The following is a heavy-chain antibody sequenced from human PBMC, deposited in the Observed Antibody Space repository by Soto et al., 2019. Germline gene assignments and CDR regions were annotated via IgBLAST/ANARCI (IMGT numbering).Heavy chain of an antibody. CDR2: MNPNSGNT. CDR1: GYTFTSYD. CDR3: ASRIRYSYGNFDY. D-gene: IGHD5-18*01. J-gene: IGHJ4*02. Sequence: ASVRVSCKASGYTFTSYDINWVRLATGQGLEWMGWMNPNSGNTAYAQKFQGRFTISRHNSKNTLYLQMNSLRAEDTAVYYCASRIRYSYGNFDYWGQGTLVTVSS. V-gene: IGHV1-8*01.